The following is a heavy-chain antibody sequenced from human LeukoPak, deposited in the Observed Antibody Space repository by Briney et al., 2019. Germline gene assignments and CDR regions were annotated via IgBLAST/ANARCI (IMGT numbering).Heavy chain of an antibody. CDR2: INPSGGST. J-gene: IGHJ4*02. Sequence: GASVKVSCKASGYTFTSYYMHWVRQAPGQGLEWMGIINPSGGSTSYAQKFQGRVTMTRDMSTSTVYMELSSLRSEDTAVYYCARAKHGIAVAGLPDYWGQGTLVTVSS. CDR3: ARAKHGIAVAGLPDY. V-gene: IGHV1-46*01. CDR1: GYTFTSYY. D-gene: IGHD6-19*01.